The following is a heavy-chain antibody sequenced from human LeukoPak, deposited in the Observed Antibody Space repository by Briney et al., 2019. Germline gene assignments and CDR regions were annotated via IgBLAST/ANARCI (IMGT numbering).Heavy chain of an antibody. CDR2: ISRSGSNI. Sequence: GGSLRLSCAASGFTFSNYEMKWVRQAPGKGLEGVSYISRSGSNIYYADSVKGRFTISRDNAKNSLYLQMNSLRADDTAVYYCAGIITTIMDYWGQGTLVTVSS. D-gene: IGHD5-12*01. CDR3: AGIITTIMDY. CDR1: GFTFSNYE. J-gene: IGHJ4*02. V-gene: IGHV3-48*03.